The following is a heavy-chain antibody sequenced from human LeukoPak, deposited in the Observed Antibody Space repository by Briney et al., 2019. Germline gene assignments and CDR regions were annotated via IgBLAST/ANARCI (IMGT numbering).Heavy chain of an antibody. CDR1: GFTFSSYA. V-gene: IGHV3-30*14. J-gene: IGHJ4*02. Sequence: PGGSLRLSCAASGFTFSSYAMHWVRQAPGKGLEWVAVISYDGSNKYYADSVKGRFTISRDNAKNTLYLQMNSLRAEDTAVYYCARDGIYSCLDYWGQGTLATVSS. CDR3: ARDGIYSCLDY. D-gene: IGHD2-15*01. CDR2: ISYDGSNK.